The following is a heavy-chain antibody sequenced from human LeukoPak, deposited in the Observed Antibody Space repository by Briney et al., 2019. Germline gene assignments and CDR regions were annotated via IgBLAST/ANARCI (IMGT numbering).Heavy chain of an antibody. J-gene: IGHJ5*02. D-gene: IGHD4-17*01. CDR2: ISYDGRYK. V-gene: IGHV3-30*18. Sequence: PGGSLRLSCAASGFTFSSYSMNWVRQAPGKGLEWVAVISYDGRYKYYADSVKGRFTISRDNSKSTLYLQMNSLRDDDTALYYCAKDRRAGDYDWFDPWGQGTLVTVSS. CDR3: AKDRRAGDYDWFDP. CDR1: GFTFSSYS.